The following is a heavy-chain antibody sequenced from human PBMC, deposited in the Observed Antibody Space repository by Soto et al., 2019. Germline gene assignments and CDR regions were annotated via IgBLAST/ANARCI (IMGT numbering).Heavy chain of an antibody. V-gene: IGHV3-23*01. Sequence: GGSLRLSCAASGFTFSSYAMSWVRQAPGKGLEWVSAISGSGGSTYYADSVKGRFTISRDNSKNTLYLQMNSLRAEDTAVYYCARGGSELDYFDYWGQGTLVTVSS. CDR3: ARGGSELDYFDY. D-gene: IGHD6-19*01. CDR1: GFTFSSYA. CDR2: ISGSGGST. J-gene: IGHJ4*02.